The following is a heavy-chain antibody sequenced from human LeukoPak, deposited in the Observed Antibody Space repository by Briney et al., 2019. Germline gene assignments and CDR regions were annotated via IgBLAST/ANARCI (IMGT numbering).Heavy chain of an antibody. CDR1: GASISSSNYY. J-gene: IGHJ4*02. CDR2: MYYSGST. CDR3: ARHYYDSSGYSRLGFFDY. D-gene: IGHD3-22*01. Sequence: PSETLSLTCTVSGASISSSNYYWGWIRQPPGKGLEWIGSMYYSGSTYYNPSLKSRVTFSVDTSKNQFSLKLSSVTAADTAVYYCARHYYDSSGYSRLGFFDYWGQGTLVTVSS. V-gene: IGHV4-39*07.